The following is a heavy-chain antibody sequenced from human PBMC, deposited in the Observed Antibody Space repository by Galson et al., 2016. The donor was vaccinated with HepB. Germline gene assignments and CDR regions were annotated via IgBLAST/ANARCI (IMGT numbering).Heavy chain of an antibody. CDR2: TYNSGST. CDR1: GVSIASSGHF. D-gene: IGHD3-10*01. Sequence: SETLSLTCTVSGVSIASSGHFWDWIRQTPGKGLEGIGTTYNSGSTYYNPSLKSRVTMSVDTSKNQFSLNLSSVTAADTAVYYCARAGGSGSPSYYFDYWGRGTLVTVSS. CDR3: ARAGGSGSPSYYFDY. V-gene: IGHV4-39*07. J-gene: IGHJ4*02.